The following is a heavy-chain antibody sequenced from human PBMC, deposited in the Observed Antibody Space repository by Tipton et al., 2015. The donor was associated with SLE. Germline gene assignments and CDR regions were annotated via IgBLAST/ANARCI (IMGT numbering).Heavy chain of an antibody. CDR2: LSAYNGNT. V-gene: IGHV1-18*01. J-gene: IGHJ4*02. Sequence: QLVQSGAEVKKPGASVKVSCKASGYTFTTYDINWVRQAPGQGLEWMGWLSAYNGNTNYAQKLQGRVTMATDTSTSTAYMELRSLKSDDTAVYYCARGEAARPSDYWGQGTLVTVSS. CDR1: GYTFTTYD. D-gene: IGHD6-6*01. CDR3: ARGEAARPSDY.